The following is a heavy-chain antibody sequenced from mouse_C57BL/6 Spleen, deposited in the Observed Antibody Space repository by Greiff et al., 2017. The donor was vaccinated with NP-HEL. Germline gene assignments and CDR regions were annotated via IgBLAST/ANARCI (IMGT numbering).Heavy chain of an antibody. Sequence: VQLQQSGAELARPGASVKLSCKASGYTFTSYGISWVKQRTGQGLEWIGEIYPRSGNTYYNAKFKGKATLTADKSSSTAYMELRSLTSEDSAVCFCARDTTNWEYFDYWGQGTTLTVSS. CDR2: IYPRSGNT. D-gene: IGHD4-1*01. J-gene: IGHJ2*01. CDR3: ARDTTNWEYFDY. V-gene: IGHV1-81*01. CDR1: GYTFTSYG.